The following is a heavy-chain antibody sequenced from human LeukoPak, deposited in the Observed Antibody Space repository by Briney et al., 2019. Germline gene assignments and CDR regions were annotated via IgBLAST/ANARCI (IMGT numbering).Heavy chain of an antibody. CDR2: ISGSGGST. CDR1: GFTFSSYA. V-gene: IGHV3-23*01. J-gene: IGHJ4*02. D-gene: IGHD1-20*01. CDR3: APLTGGYYFDY. Sequence: GRSLRLSCAASGFTFSSYAMSWVRQAPGKGLEWVSAISGSGGSTYYADSVKGRFTISRDNSKNTLYLQMNSLGAEDTAVYYCAPLTGGYYFDYWGQGTLVTVSP.